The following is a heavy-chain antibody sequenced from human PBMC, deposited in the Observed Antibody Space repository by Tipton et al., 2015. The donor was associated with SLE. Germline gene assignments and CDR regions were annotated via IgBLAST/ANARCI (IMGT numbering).Heavy chain of an antibody. CDR1: GGSFSGYY. Sequence: TLSLTCAVYGGSFSGYYWSWIRQPPGKGLEWIGEINHSGSTNYNPSLKSRVTISVDTSKNQFSLKLSSVTAADTAVYYCARQIGARGYFDLWGRGTLVTVSS. V-gene: IGHV4-34*01. J-gene: IGHJ2*01. CDR2: INHSGST. CDR3: ARQIGARGYFDL. D-gene: IGHD3-22*01.